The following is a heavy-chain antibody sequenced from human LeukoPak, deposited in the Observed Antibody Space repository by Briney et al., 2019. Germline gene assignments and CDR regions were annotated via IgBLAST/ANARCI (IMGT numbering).Heavy chain of an antibody. Sequence: SETLSLTCTVSGYSISSGYYWGWIRQPPGKGLEWIGSIYHSGSTYYNPSLKSRVTISVDTSKNQFSLKLSSVTAADTAVYYCAREIGHYDILTGYFNHWYFDLWGRGTLVTVSS. D-gene: IGHD3-9*01. CDR2: IYHSGST. V-gene: IGHV4-38-2*02. J-gene: IGHJ2*01. CDR3: AREIGHYDILTGYFNHWYFDL. CDR1: GYSISSGYY.